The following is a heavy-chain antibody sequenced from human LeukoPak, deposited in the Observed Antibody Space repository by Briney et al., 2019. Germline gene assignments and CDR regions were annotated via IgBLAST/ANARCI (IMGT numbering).Heavy chain of an antibody. CDR1: GDSISSSHW. CDR3: ARSQFSGNWFHP. CDR2: IYYSGST. Sequence: SETLSLTCAVSGDSISSSHWWSWVRQPPGKGLEWIGYIYYSGSTNYTPSLKRRVTISVDTSKNQFSLKLTSVTAADTALYYCARSQFSGNWFHPWGQGTLVTVSS. J-gene: IGHJ5*02. V-gene: IGHV4-4*02.